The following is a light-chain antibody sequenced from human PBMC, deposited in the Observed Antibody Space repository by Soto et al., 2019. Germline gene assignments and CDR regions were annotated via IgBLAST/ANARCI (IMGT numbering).Light chain of an antibody. V-gene: IGKV3-20*01. J-gene: IGKJ1*01. Sequence: EIVLTQSPGSLSLSPGERATLSCRASQSISDTLAWYQQKPGQAPRLLISRASTRAAGVPDRFSGSGSGTDFTLTISRLEPEDFAVYYCQQYGSSPWTFGQGTKV. CDR3: QQYGSSPWT. CDR2: RAS. CDR1: QSISDT.